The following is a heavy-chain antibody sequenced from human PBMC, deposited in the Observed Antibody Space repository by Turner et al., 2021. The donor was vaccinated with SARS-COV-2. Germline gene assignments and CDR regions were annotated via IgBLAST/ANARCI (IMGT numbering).Heavy chain of an antibody. J-gene: IGHJ4*02. CDR3: ARINSGGFDY. V-gene: IGHV1-69*04. Sequence: QVQLVQSGAEVKKPGSSVKVSCKASGGTFSSYPLSWVRQAPGQVLELMGRISPILGIANYAQKCQGRVTITADKSTSTAYMELSSLRSEDTAVYYCARINSGGFDYWGQGTLVTVSS. CDR2: ISPILGIA. D-gene: IGHD3-10*01. CDR1: GGTFSSYP.